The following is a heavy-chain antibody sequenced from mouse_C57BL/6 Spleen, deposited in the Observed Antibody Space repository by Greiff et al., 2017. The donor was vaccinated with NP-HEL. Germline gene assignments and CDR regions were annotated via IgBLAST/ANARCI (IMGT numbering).Heavy chain of an antibody. CDR3: TSIDGYYEKSAMDY. V-gene: IGHV1-5*01. J-gene: IGHJ4*01. Sequence: EVQLQQSGTVLARPGASVKMSCKTSGYTFTSYWMHWVKQRPGQGLEWIGAIYPGNSDTSYNQKFKGKAKLTAVTSASTAYMELSSLTNEDSAVYYCTSIDGYYEKSAMDYWGQGTSVTVSS. CDR2: IYPGNSDT. D-gene: IGHD2-3*01. CDR1: GYTFTSYW.